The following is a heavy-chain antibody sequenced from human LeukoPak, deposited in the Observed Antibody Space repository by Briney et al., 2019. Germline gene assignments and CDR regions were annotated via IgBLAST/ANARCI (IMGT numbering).Heavy chain of an antibody. D-gene: IGHD6-13*01. Sequence: ASVKVSCKASGYTFTGYYMHWVRQAPGQGLEWMGWINPNSGGTIYAQKFQGRVTMTEDTSTDTAYMELSSLRSEDTAVYYCATYFPPSIAAAGDDAFDIWGQGTMVTVSS. CDR2: INPNSGGT. J-gene: IGHJ3*02. CDR3: ATYFPPSIAAAGDDAFDI. CDR1: GYTFTGYY. V-gene: IGHV1-2*02.